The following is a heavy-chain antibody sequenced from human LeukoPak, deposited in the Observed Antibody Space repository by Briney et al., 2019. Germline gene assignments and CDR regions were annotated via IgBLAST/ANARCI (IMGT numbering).Heavy chain of an antibody. Sequence: SETLSLTCTVSGGSISSGGYYWSWIRQPPGKGPEWIGEINHSGSTNYNPSLKSRVTISVDTSKNQFSLKLSSVTAADTAVYYCARGGFWSGSDYWGQGTLVTVTS. J-gene: IGHJ4*02. CDR3: ARGGFWSGSDY. D-gene: IGHD3-3*01. CDR1: GGSISSGGYY. CDR2: INHSGST. V-gene: IGHV4-39*07.